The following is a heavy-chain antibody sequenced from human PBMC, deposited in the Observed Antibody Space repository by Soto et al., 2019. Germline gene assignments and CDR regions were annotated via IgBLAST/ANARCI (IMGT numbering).Heavy chain of an antibody. CDR3: ARGDFDSSANYYAGWFDP. CDR1: GYIFTGYY. CDR2: FNPNSGGT. V-gene: IGHV1-2*02. D-gene: IGHD3-22*01. J-gene: IGHJ5*02. Sequence: QVQLVQSGAEVKKPGASVKVSCKASGYIFTGYYMHWLRQAPGQGLEWMGWFNPNSGGTKYAQKFQVRVTMTNDTSINTAYMELSGLISDDTAVYYCARGDFDSSANYYAGWFDPWGQGTLVTVSS.